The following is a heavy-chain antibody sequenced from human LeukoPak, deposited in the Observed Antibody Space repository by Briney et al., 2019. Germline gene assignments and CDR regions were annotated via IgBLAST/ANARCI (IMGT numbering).Heavy chain of an antibody. J-gene: IGHJ3*02. CDR2: IYYSGST. Sequence: SETLSLTCTVSCGSISSYYWSWIRQPPGKGLDWIGYIYYSGSTNYNPSLRSRGTISLDTSNNQFSLKWSSVTAADTAVYYCGRSSYYYGDDAFNIWGQGTMVTVSS. V-gene: IGHV4-59*01. D-gene: IGHD3-10*01. CDR1: CGSISSYY. CDR3: GRSSYYYGDDAFNI.